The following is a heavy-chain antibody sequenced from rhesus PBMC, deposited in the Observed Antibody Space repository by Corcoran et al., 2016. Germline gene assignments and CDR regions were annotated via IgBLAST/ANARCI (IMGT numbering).Heavy chain of an antibody. Sequence: QVQLQESGPGLVKPSETLSLTCAVSGASISSYWWNWIRQPPGKGLEWIGEFNGNSGRPNYHPSLQSQVPISKAASKSQFSLKLSSVTAADTAVYYCARGAQGLDVWGRGVLVTVSS. J-gene: IGHJ5-2*02. CDR3: ARGAQGLDV. CDR1: GASISSYW. CDR2: FNGNSGRP. V-gene: IGHV4-80*01.